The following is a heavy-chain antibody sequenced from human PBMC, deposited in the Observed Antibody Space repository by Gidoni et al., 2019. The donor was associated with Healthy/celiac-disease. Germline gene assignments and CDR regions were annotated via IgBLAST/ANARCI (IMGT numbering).Heavy chain of an antibody. CDR3: ARDRGLFDY. D-gene: IGHD3-10*01. V-gene: IGHV3-48*01. J-gene: IGHJ4*02. CDR1: GFTFSSYS. Sequence: EVQLVESGGGLVQPGGSLRLSCAASGFTFSSYSMNWVRQAPGKGLEWFSYISSSSSTIYYADSVKGRFTISRDNAKNSLYLQMNSLRAEDTAVYYCARDRGLFDYWGQGTLVTVSS. CDR2: ISSSSSTI.